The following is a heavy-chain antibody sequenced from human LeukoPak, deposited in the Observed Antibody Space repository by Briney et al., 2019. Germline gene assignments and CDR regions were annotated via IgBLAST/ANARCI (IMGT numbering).Heavy chain of an antibody. D-gene: IGHD2-2*01. CDR3: ARGPPYCSSTRCRD. CDR1: GDSFSSNSAA. Sequence: SQTLSLTCAISGDSFSSNSAAWNWLRQSPSRGLEWLGRTYYRSKWYNDYAVSVKSRITINPDTSKNQFSLQLNSVTPEDTAVYYCARGPPYCSSTRCRDWGQGTLVTVSS. V-gene: IGHV6-1*01. J-gene: IGHJ4*02. CDR2: TYYRSKWYN.